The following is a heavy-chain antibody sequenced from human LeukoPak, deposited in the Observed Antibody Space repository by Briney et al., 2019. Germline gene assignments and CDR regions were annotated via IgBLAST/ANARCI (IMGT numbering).Heavy chain of an antibody. J-gene: IGHJ6*02. V-gene: IGHV4-39*07. CDR1: GGSIRSSYYY. CDR3: ARLSGVGYRYPYYYGMDV. Sequence: PSETLSLTCTVSGGSIRSSYYYWGWIRQPPGKGLEWIGSIYDSGSTNYNPSLKSRVTISVDTSKNQFSLKLSSVTAADTAVYYCARLSGVGYRYPYYYGMDVWGQGTTVTVSS. CDR2: IYDSGST. D-gene: IGHD3-16*02.